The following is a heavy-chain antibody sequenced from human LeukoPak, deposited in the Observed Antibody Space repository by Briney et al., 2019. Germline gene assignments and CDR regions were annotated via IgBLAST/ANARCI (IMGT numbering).Heavy chain of an antibody. CDR1: GDSISTSY. J-gene: IGHJ6*02. V-gene: IGHV4-59*01. CDR3: ARDRQPSWYRGLDV. D-gene: IGHD6-13*01. Sequence: SETLSLTCTVSGDSISTSYWSWIRQPPGKGLEWIGHIYSSGTTKYNPSLSGRVTISVDTSKNQLYLKLTAVTAADTAVYYRARDRQPSWYRGLDVWGQGTTVTVSS. CDR2: IYSSGTT.